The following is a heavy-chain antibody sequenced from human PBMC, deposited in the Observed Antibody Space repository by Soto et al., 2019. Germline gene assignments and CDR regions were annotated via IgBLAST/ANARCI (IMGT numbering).Heavy chain of an antibody. D-gene: IGHD2-8*01. J-gene: IGHJ5*02. CDR2: ISSGSSTI. CDR1: GFTFRSYI. Sequence: EVQLVESGGGLVQPGGSLRLSCAASGFTFRSYIMNWVRQAPGKGLEWVSYISSGSSTIYYADSVKGRFTISRDNAKNSLYLQMNSLRVEDTAVYYCARDGGYARQVDPWGQGTAVTVSA. CDR3: ARDGGYARQVDP. V-gene: IGHV3-48*01.